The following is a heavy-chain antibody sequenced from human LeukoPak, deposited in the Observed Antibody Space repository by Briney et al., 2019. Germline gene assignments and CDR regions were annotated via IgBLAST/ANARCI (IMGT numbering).Heavy chain of an antibody. Sequence: PGGSLRLSCAASGFTFSSYWMHWVRQAPGKGLEWVSAISGSGGSTYYADSVKGRFTISRDNSKNTLYLQMNSLRAEDTAVYYCAKVAAMIEDYFDYWGQGTLVTVSS. D-gene: IGHD3-22*01. CDR1: GFTFSSYW. V-gene: IGHV3-23*01. J-gene: IGHJ4*02. CDR3: AKVAAMIEDYFDY. CDR2: ISGSGGST.